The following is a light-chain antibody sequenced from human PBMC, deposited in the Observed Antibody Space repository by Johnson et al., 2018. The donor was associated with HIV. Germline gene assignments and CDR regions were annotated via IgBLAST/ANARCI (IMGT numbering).Light chain of an antibody. J-gene: IGLJ1*01. CDR1: SSNIGTNF. Sequence: QSVLTQPPSVSAAPGQKVTISCSGSSSNIGTNFVSWYQQFPGAAPKLLIYENNKRPSGIPDRFSGSKSGTSATLGITGLQTGDEADYYCGTWDSSLSGYVVGTGTKVTVL. CDR2: ENN. CDR3: GTWDSSLSGYV. V-gene: IGLV1-51*02.